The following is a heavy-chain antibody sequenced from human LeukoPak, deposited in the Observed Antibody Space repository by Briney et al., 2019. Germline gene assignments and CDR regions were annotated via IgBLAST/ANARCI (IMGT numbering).Heavy chain of an antibody. D-gene: IGHD6-19*01. CDR3: ARDEGSGWHNWFDP. CDR2: IFHTGSA. V-gene: IGHV4-39*07. CDR1: GGSISSSSYY. J-gene: IGHJ5*02. Sequence: PSETLSLTCTVSGGSISSSSYYWGWIRQPPVKGLEWIGTIFHTGSAYYNPSLKSRVTMSVDTSKNQFSLEVGSLIAADTAVYFCARDEGSGWHNWFDPWGRGILVIVSS.